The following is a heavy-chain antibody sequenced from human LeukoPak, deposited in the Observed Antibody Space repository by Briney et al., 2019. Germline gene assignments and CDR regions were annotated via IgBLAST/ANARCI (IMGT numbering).Heavy chain of an antibody. CDR2: IYTSGST. V-gene: IGHV4-4*07. CDR1: GGSISSYY. J-gene: IGHJ4*02. CDR3: ARDLGYCSGDSCYHYFDY. D-gene: IGHD2-15*01. Sequence: TSETLSLTCTVSGGSISSYYWSWIRQPAGKGLEWIWRIYTSGSTNYNPSLKSRVTMSVDTSKNQFSLKLISVTGAGTAVYYCARDLGYCSGDSCYHYFDYWGQGTLVTVSS.